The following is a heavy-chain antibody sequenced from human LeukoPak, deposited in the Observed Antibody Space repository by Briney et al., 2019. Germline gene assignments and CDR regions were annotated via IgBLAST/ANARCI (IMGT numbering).Heavy chain of an antibody. D-gene: IGHD5-12*01. CDR1: GGTFSSYA. CDR3: ARDLSGCDSGGYYFDY. Sequence: ASVKVSCKASGGTFSSYAISWVRQAPGQGLEWMGGIIPIFGTANYAQKFQGRVTITTDESTSTAYMELSSLRSEDTAVYYCARDLSGCDSGGYYFDYWGQGTLVTVSS. V-gene: IGHV1-69*05. J-gene: IGHJ4*02. CDR2: IIPIFGTA.